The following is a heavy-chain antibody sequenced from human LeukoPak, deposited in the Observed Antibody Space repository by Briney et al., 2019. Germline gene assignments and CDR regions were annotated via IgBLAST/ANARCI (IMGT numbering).Heavy chain of an antibody. CDR1: GFTFSSYG. CDR2: ISYDGSNK. Sequence: GGSLRLSCAASGFTFSSYGLHWVRQAPDKGLEWVAFISYDGSNKFYGDSVKGRFTISRDNSKNTLYLQMNSLRAEDTAVYYCARGMYSSGWDDAFDIWGQGTMVTVSS. CDR3: ARGMYSSGWDDAFDI. D-gene: IGHD6-19*01. J-gene: IGHJ3*02. V-gene: IGHV3-30*03.